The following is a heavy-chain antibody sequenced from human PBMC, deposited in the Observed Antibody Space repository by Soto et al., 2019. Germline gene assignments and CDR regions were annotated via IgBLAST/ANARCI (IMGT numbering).Heavy chain of an antibody. V-gene: IGHV3-53*01. CDR3: ARGIPRGYSYGSYYFDY. Sequence: PGGSLRLSCAASGFTVSSNYMTWVRQAPGKGLEWVSVIYSGGRTYYADSVKGRFTISRDNSKNTLYLQMNSLRAEDTAVYYCARGIPRGYSYGSYYFDYWGQGTLVTVS. D-gene: IGHD5-18*01. CDR2: IYSGGRT. CDR1: GFTVSSNY. J-gene: IGHJ4*02.